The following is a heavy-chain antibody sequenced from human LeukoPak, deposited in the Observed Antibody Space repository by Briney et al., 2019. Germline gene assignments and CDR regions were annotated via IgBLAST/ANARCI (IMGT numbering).Heavy chain of an antibody. Sequence: HPGGSLRLSCAASGFTFSSYAMSWVRQAPGKGLEWVSAISGSGGSTYYADSVKGRFTISRDNSKNTLYLQMNSLRAEDTAVCYCAKDSADIVATLILFDYWGQGTLVTVSS. CDR2: ISGSGGST. J-gene: IGHJ4*02. V-gene: IGHV3-23*01. D-gene: IGHD5-12*01. CDR3: AKDSADIVATLILFDY. CDR1: GFTFSSYA.